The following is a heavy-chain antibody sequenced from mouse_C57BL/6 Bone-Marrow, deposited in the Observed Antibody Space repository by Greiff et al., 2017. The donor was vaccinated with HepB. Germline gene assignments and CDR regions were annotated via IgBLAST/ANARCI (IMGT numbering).Heavy chain of an antibody. Sequence: EVKVVESGGGLVKPGGSLKLSCAASGFTFSDYGMHWVRQAPEKGLEWVAYISSGSSTIYYADTVKGRFTISRDNAKNTLFLQMPSLRSEDTSMYYCARGGKGSSHWYFDVWGTGTTVTVSS. J-gene: IGHJ1*03. V-gene: IGHV5-17*01. CDR3: ARGGKGSSHWYFDV. D-gene: IGHD1-1*01. CDR2: ISSGSSTI. CDR1: GFTFSDYG.